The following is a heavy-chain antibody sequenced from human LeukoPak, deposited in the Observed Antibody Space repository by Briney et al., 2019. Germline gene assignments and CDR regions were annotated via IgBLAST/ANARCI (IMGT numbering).Heavy chain of an antibody. CDR2: ISYDGSNK. Sequence: GGSLRLSCAASGFTFSSYAMHWVRQAPGKGLEWVAVISYDGSNKYYADSVKGRFTISRDNSKNTLYLQMNSLRAEDTAVYYCARELQSLFHYGDQTFDYWGQGTLVTVSS. D-gene: IGHD4-17*01. J-gene: IGHJ4*02. V-gene: IGHV3-30-3*01. CDR3: ARELQSLFHYGDQTFDY. CDR1: GFTFSSYA.